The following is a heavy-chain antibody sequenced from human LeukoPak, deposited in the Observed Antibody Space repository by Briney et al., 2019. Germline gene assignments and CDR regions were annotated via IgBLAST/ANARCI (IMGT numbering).Heavy chain of an antibody. V-gene: IGHV3-30*03. D-gene: IGHD6-13*01. CDR3: ARGTLKAAATDFDY. CDR1: RFTFSSYG. CDR2: ISYDGSNK. J-gene: IGHJ4*02. Sequence: GRSLRLSCAASRFTFSSYGMHWVCQAPGNGLEWVALISYDGSNKYYTDSVKGRFTISRDNSKNTLYLQMDSLRAEDTALYYCARGTLKAAATDFDYWGQGTLVTVSS.